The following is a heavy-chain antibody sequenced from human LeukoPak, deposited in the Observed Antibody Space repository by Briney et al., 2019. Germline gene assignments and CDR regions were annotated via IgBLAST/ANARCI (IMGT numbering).Heavy chain of an antibody. CDR3: ARRYCSGGSCYPGGYHFDY. CDR2: IYYSGST. CDR1: GGSISSSSSYH. J-gene: IGHJ4*02. Sequence: PSETLSLTCTVSGGSISSSSSYHWAWMRQPPGKGLEWIGSIYYSGSTYYNPSLKSRVTISVDTSKNQFSLKLSSVTAADTAVYYCARRYCSGGSCYPGGYHFDYWGQGTLVTVSS. D-gene: IGHD2-15*01. V-gene: IGHV4-39*01.